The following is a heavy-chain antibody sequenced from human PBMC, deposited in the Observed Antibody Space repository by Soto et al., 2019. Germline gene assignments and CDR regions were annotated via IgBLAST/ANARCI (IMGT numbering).Heavy chain of an antibody. J-gene: IGHJ6*02. CDR1: GGSISSGGYY. CDR2: NYYSGIT. CDR3: ARGSSIAGLDYGMDV. D-gene: IGHD6-6*01. Sequence: QVQLQESGPGLVKPSQTLSLTCTVSGGSISSGGYYWTWIRQHQGKVLEWIGYNYYSGITYYNPSLNIRVTISLDTSKNQFSLKLSSVTAADTAVYYCARGSSIAGLDYGMDVWGQGTTVTVSS. V-gene: IGHV4-31*03.